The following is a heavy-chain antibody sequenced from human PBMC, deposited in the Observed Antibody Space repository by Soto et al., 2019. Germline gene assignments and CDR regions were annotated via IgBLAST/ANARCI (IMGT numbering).Heavy chain of an antibody. V-gene: IGHV4-39*01. CDR2: IYYSGNT. Sequence: PSKTLSLTCTVSGGSISSSGHYWGWIRQPPGKGLEWIGSIYYSGNTYYNPSLKSRVSISVDTSKNQFSLKLSSVSAADTAVYFCARRGRLSAEHFHHWGQGTLVTVSS. J-gene: IGHJ1*01. D-gene: IGHD3-16*01. CDR3: ARRGRLSAEHFHH. CDR1: GGSISSSGHY.